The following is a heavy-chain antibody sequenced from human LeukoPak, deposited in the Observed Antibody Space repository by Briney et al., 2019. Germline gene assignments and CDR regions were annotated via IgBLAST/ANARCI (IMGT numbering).Heavy chain of an antibody. CDR3: ARVAIEGSGWYTYWFDP. Sequence: SETLSLTCAVSGCSISSGYYCCWIRQPPGTGLEWSGSIYHSGSTYYNPSLKSRVTISVDTSNNRFSQKLSPVTAADTAVYYCARVAIEGSGWYTYWFDPWGQGTLVTVSS. CDR1: GCSISSGYY. V-gene: IGHV4-38-2*01. J-gene: IGHJ5*02. CDR2: IYHSGST. D-gene: IGHD6-19*01.